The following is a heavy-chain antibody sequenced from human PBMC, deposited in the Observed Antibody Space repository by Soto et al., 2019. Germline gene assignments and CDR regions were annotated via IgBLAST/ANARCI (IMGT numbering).Heavy chain of an antibody. Sequence: ASVKVSCKASGYTFTSYAMHWVRQAPGQRLEWMGWINAGNGNTKYSQKFQGRVTITRDTSASTAYMELSSLRSEDTAVYYCARIVYYYDSSGYYNYFDYWGQGTLVTVSS. V-gene: IGHV1-3*01. D-gene: IGHD3-22*01. CDR2: INAGNGNT. CDR3: ARIVYYYDSSGYYNYFDY. CDR1: GYTFTSYA. J-gene: IGHJ4*02.